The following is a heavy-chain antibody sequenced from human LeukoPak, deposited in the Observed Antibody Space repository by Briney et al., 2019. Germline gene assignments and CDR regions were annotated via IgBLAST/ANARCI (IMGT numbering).Heavy chain of an antibody. CDR1: GDSISSGYY. CDR3: ARSYYDSGGYNYDF. V-gene: IGHV4-38-2*01. D-gene: IGHD3-22*01. Sequence: SETLSLSCAVPGDSISSGYYWGWIRQPPGKGLEGIGSISHSGNTYYRPSLKSRVTISVNMSKNQFSLKVNSVTAADTAVYYCARSYYDSGGYNYDFWGQGTLVTVSS. CDR2: ISHSGNT. J-gene: IGHJ4*02.